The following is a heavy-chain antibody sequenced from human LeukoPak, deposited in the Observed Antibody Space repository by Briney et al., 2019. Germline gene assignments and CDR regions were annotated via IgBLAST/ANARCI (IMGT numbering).Heavy chain of an antibody. CDR1: GGSISSSSYY. CDR2: IYYSGST. V-gene: IGHV4-39*07. Sequence: PSETLSLTCTVSGGSISSSSYYWGWIRQPPGKGLEWIGSIYYSGSTYYNPSLKSRITISVDTSKNQFSLKLSSVTAADTAVYYCARAYVVGAANPRYWGQGTLVTVSS. D-gene: IGHD1-26*01. J-gene: IGHJ4*02. CDR3: ARAYVVGAANPRY.